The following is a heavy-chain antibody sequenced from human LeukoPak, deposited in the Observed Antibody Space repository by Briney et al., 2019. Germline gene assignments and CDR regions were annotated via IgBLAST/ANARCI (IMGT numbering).Heavy chain of an antibody. CDR2: VSPNNGAT. V-gene: IGHV1-2*02. Sequence: ASVKVSCKASGYRFTDYYMHWVRQAPGQGLEWMGWVSPNNGATNYAQKFQGRVTMTRGTSISTVYMDLTSLRSDDSAIYYCARDYGEAATITAFRTYYYFDHWGQGTLVTVSS. CDR3: ARDYGEAATITAFRTYYYFDH. D-gene: IGHD5-24*01. CDR1: GYRFTDYY. J-gene: IGHJ4*02.